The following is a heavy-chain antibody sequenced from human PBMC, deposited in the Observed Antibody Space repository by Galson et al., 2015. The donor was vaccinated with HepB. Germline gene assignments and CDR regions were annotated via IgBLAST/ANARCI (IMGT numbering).Heavy chain of an antibody. CDR2: ISSGSTTI. CDR1: GFTFSSYS. V-gene: IGHV3-48*01. D-gene: IGHD5-12*01. Sequence: SLRLSCADSGFTFSSYSMNWVRQAPGKGLEWVSYISSGSTTIYYADSVKGRFTISRDNAKNSLYLQMNSLRAEDTAVYYCASLAGGPRLSRGGYGMDAWGQGTTVTVSS. J-gene: IGHJ6*02. CDR3: ASLAGGPRLSRGGYGMDA.